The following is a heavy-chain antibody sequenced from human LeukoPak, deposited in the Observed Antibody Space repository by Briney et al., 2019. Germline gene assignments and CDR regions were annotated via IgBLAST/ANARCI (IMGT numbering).Heavy chain of an antibody. J-gene: IGHJ4*02. CDR3: ARTTSGYGSGWYYFDY. CDR1: GFTVSSNY. Sequence: GGSLRLSCAASGFTVSSNYMSWVRQAPGKGLEWVSVIYSGGSTYYADSVKGRFTISRDNSKNTLYLQMNSLRAEDTAVYYCARTTSGYGSGWYYFDYWGQGTLVTVSS. V-gene: IGHV3-66*01. CDR2: IYSGGST. D-gene: IGHD6-19*01.